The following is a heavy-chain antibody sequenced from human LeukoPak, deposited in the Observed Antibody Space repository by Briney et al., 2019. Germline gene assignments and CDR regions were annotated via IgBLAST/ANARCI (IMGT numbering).Heavy chain of an antibody. Sequence: GGSLRLSCAASGFIFSDYGMHWIRQAPGKGLEWVALIYCDGSNKYYADSVKGRFTISRDNSKNTLFLQMNSLRAEDTAVYYCARDGVVGYGMDVWGQGTTVTVSS. D-gene: IGHD3-22*01. CDR2: IYCDGSNK. CDR3: ARDGVVGYGMDV. CDR1: GFIFSDYG. V-gene: IGHV3-33*01. J-gene: IGHJ6*02.